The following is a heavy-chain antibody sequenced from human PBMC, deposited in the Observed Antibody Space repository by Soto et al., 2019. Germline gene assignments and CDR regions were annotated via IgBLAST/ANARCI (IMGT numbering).Heavy chain of an antibody. J-gene: IGHJ4*02. V-gene: IGHV3-11*04. Sequence: VGSLRLSCAASGFTFSDYYMSWIRQAPGKGLDWVSYISNSGSTTYYADSVKGRFTISRDNAKRSLYLRMNSLRAEDTAVYYCARDFYGGYTYGPGDYWGQGALVTVSS. D-gene: IGHD5-18*01. CDR3: ARDFYGGYTYGPGDY. CDR2: ISNSGSTT. CDR1: GFTFSDYY.